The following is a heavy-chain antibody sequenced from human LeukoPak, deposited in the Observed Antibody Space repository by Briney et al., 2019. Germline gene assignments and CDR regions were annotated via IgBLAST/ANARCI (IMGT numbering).Heavy chain of an antibody. CDR2: ISYDGSNK. J-gene: IGHJ4*02. D-gene: IGHD2-15*01. CDR3: AKAGAVVVVAANYFDY. Sequence: HPGGSLRLSCAASGFTFSSYAMHWVRQAPGKGLEWVAVISYDGSNKYSADSVKGRFTISRVNSKSTLYLQMNSLRAEDTAVYYCAKAGAVVVVAANYFDYWGQGTLVTVSS. CDR1: GFTFSSYA. V-gene: IGHV3-30*18.